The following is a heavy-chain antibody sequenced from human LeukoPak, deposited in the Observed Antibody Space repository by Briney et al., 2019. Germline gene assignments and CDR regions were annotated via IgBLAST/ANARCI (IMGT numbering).Heavy chain of an antibody. CDR2: IYYSGST. Sequence: SETLSLTCTVSGGSISSYYWSWIRQPPGKGLEWIGYIYYSGSTNYNPSLKSRVTISVDTSKNQFSLDLSSVTAADTAVYYCARLYYDSSGYYQICYFDYWGQGTLVTVSS. D-gene: IGHD3-22*01. V-gene: IGHV4-59*08. J-gene: IGHJ4*02. CDR3: ARLYYDSSGYYQICYFDY. CDR1: GGSISSYY.